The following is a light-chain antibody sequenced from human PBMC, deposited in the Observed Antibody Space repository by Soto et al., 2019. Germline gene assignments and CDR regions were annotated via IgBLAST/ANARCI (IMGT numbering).Light chain of an antibody. CDR3: CSYTGSSTSYV. V-gene: IGLV2-14*01. Sequence: QSVLTQPASVSGSPGQSITISCTGTSSDVGGYNYVSWYQQHPGKAPRFMIYEVSNRPSGVSNRFSGSKSGNTASLTISGLQADDEADYYCCSYTGSSTSYVFGSGTKVTVL. CDR2: EVS. J-gene: IGLJ1*01. CDR1: SSDVGGYNY.